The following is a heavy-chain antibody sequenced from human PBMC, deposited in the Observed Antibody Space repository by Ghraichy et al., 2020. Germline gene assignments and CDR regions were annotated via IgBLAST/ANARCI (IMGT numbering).Heavy chain of an antibody. Sequence: GGSLRLSCAASGFTVSSNYMSWVRQAPGKGLEWVSVIYSGGSTYYADSVKGRFTISRDNSKNTLYLQMNSLRAEDTAVYYCAREGYDFWSGYYYFDYWGQGTLVTVSS. V-gene: IGHV3-66*02. D-gene: IGHD3-3*01. CDR3: AREGYDFWSGYYYFDY. J-gene: IGHJ4*02. CDR2: IYSGGST. CDR1: GFTVSSNY.